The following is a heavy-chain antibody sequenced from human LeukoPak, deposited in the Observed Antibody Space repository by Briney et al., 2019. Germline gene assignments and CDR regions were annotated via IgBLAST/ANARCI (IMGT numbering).Heavy chain of an antibody. CDR3: ARGGIRRNLLSYSDY. CDR1: GYIFTNYG. V-gene: IGHV1-18*01. J-gene: IGHJ4*02. Sequence: ASVKVSCKASGYIFTNYGINWVRQAPGQGLEWMGWISAYNANTKNAQKLQGRVTMTTDTSTSTAYMELRTLRSDDTAVYYCARGGIRRNLLSYSDYWGQGTLVSVSS. CDR2: ISAYNANT. D-gene: IGHD4-23*01.